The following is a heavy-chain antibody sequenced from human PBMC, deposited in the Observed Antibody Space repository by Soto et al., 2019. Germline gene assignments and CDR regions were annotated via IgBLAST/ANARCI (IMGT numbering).Heavy chain of an antibody. D-gene: IGHD2-2*01. CDR1: GGSFSGYY. CDR2: INHSGST. J-gene: IGHJ4*02. CDR3: ARAHYEYCSSTSCHPFDY. V-gene: IGHV4-34*01. Sequence: SETLSLTCAVYGGSFSGYYWSWIRQPPGKGLEWIGEINHSGSTNYNPSLKSRVTISVDTSKNQFPLKLSSVTAADTAVYYCARAHYEYCSSTSCHPFDYWGQGTLVTVSS.